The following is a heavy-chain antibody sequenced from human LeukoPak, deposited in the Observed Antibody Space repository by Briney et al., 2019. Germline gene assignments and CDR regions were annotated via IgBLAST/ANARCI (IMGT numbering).Heavy chain of an antibody. Sequence: GASVTVSCKVSGYTLTELSMHWVRQAPGKGLEWMGGFDPEDGETIYAQKFQGRVTMTEDTSTDTAYMELSSLRSEDTAVYYCATGLYCSSTSCSFDYWGQGTLVTVSS. V-gene: IGHV1-24*01. CDR2: FDPEDGET. CDR3: ATGLYCSSTSCSFDY. J-gene: IGHJ4*02. CDR1: GYTLTELS. D-gene: IGHD2-2*01.